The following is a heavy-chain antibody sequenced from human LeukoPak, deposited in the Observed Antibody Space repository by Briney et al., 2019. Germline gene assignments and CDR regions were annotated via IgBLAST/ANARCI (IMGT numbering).Heavy chain of an antibody. D-gene: IGHD6-19*01. CDR2: IRSDNGKT. Sequence: ASVKVSCKASGYTFTSYGISWVRQAPGQGLEWMGWIRSDNGKTNYAQKLRGRVTLTTDTTTSTAYMELRSLRSDDTAIYYCARDYSSGWYSVDYWGQGTLITVSS. V-gene: IGHV1-18*01. CDR1: GYTFTSYG. CDR3: ARDYSSGWYSVDY. J-gene: IGHJ4*02.